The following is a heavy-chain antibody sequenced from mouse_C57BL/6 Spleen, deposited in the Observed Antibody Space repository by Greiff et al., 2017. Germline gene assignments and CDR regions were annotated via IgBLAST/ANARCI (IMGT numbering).Heavy chain of an antibody. V-gene: IGHV3-6*01. J-gene: IGHJ2*01. CDR2: ISYDGSN. CDR1: GYSITSGYY. D-gene: IGHD2-4*01. CDR3: ARDPLYDYDERGYYFDY. Sequence: EVKLMESGPGLVKPSQSLSLTCSVTGYSITSGYYWNWIRQFPGNKLEWMGYISYDGSNNYNPSLKNRISITRDTSKNQFFLKLNSVTTEDTATYYCARDPLYDYDERGYYFDYWGQGTTLTVSS.